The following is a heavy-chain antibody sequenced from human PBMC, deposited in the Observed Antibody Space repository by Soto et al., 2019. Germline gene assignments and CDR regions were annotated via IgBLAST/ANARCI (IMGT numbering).Heavy chain of an antibody. CDR1: GFVFARND. V-gene: IGHV3-23*01. CDR3: VSDPNWEWGY. CDR2: INYSGVST. J-gene: IGHJ4*02. D-gene: IGHD1-26*01. Sequence: PGGSLRLSCAASGFVFARNDMNWVRQRPGKGLEWVSNINYSGVSTYYSDAVKGRFTISRDSSRNILHLEMNSLTVDDTAVYYCVSDPNWEWGYWGQGTPVTVSS.